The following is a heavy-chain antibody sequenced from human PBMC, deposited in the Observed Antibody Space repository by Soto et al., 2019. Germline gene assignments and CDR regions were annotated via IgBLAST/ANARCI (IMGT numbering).Heavy chain of an antibody. V-gene: IGHV1-2*02. D-gene: IGHD2-8*01. CDR3: AKDRVRTPNGADSFDV. CDR2: INPHGGGA. CDR1: GYAFGAYY. Sequence: QVQLVQSGAEVKKPGASVKVSCKASGYAFGAYYIYWVRQAPGQGLEWMGYINPHGGGARYVQEFRDRLTITTDTPKDTAYMELRSLTSDDTAIYYCAKDRVRTPNGADSFDVWGQGTSVNVS. J-gene: IGHJ3*01.